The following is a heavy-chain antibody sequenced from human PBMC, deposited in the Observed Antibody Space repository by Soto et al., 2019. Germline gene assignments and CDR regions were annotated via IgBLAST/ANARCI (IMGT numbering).Heavy chain of an antibody. CDR1: GFTLSTYW. CDR2: INQAGSEK. D-gene: IGHD6-13*01. CDR3: GTADRSTAAGGTVQ. Sequence: EVQVVESGGGLVQPGGSLRLSCAASGFTLSTYWMTWVRQAPGKGLEWVANINQAGSEKYYVDSVKGRFTVSRDNAKNSLYLQMHSLRTEGTAVYYCGTADRSTAAGGTVQWGQGTLVTVSS. J-gene: IGHJ4*02. V-gene: IGHV3-7*01.